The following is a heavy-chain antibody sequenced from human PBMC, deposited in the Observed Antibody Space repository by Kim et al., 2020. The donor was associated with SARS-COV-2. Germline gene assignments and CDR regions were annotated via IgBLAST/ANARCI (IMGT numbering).Heavy chain of an antibody. CDR1: GYSFTSYW. CDR2: IYPGDSDT. Sequence: GESLKISCKGSGYSFTSYWIGWVRQMPGKGLEWMGIIYPGDSDTRYSPSFQGQVTISADKSISTAYLQWSSLKASDTAMYYCARLAYGSGSYGNWFDPWGQGTLVTVSS. D-gene: IGHD3-10*01. J-gene: IGHJ5*02. V-gene: IGHV5-51*01. CDR3: ARLAYGSGSYGNWFDP.